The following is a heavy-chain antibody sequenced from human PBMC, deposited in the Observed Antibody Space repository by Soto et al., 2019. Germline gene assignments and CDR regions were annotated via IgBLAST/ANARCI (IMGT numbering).Heavy chain of an antibody. CDR3: GRSGDDYGSYTDS. CDR2: INYSGKT. V-gene: IGHV4-38-2*01. D-gene: IGHD4-17*01. CDR1: GYSISIVYY. Sequence: LSLTCGVSGYSISIVYYWAWSRQPPGKGLEWIGSINYSGKTYHNPSLRSRVTISVDTSKNQLSLKLTSVTAADTAVYYCGRSGDDYGSYTDSWGQGTLVTVSS. J-gene: IGHJ5*01.